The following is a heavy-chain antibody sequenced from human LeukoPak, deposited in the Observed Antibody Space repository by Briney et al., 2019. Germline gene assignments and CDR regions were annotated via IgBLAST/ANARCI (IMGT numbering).Heavy chain of an antibody. CDR2: IKQDGSEI. D-gene: IGHD3-10*01. CDR3: ARARYGSGGYFFDF. Sequence: GGSLRLSCAASGFKFNSYWMSWVRQAPGKWLECVANIKQDGSEIYFVDSVKGRFTISRDNAKCSLYLQMNSLRGEDTAVYYCARARYGSGGYFFDFWGQGTLVTVSS. CDR1: GFKFNSYW. V-gene: IGHV3-7*04. J-gene: IGHJ4*02.